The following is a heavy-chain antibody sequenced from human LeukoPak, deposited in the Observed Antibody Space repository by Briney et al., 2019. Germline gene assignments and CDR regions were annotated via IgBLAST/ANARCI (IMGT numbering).Heavy chain of an antibody. CDR2: ISSTSSTI. CDR3: ARTRLNDY. Sequence: GGSLRPSCAASGFTFSSYAMSWVRQAPGKGLEWVSYISSTSSTIYYADSVKGRFTISRDNANNSLCLQMNSLRDEDTAVYYCARTRLNDYWGQGTPVTVSS. V-gene: IGHV3-48*02. CDR1: GFTFSSYA. J-gene: IGHJ4*02.